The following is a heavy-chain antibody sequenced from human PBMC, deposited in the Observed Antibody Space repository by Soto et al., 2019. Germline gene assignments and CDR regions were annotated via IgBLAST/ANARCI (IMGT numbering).Heavy chain of an antibody. V-gene: IGHV3-21*01. CDR3: ARRVEMAPVGGYYFDY. CDR1: GFTFSSYS. D-gene: IGHD3-16*01. Sequence: EVQLVESGGGLVKPGGSLRLSCAASGFTFSSYSMNWVRQAPGKGLEWVSSISSSSSYIYYADSVKGRFTISRDNAKNSLYLQMNSLRAEDTAVYYCARRVEMAPVGGYYFDYWGQGTLVTVSS. CDR2: ISSSSSYI. J-gene: IGHJ4*02.